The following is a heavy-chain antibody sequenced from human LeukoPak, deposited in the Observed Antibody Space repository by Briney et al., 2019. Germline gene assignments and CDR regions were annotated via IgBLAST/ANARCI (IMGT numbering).Heavy chain of an antibody. CDR1: GGTFSSYA. CDR3: ARDPCALGYRSGGSCYCAFDI. CDR2: IIPIFGTA. Sequence: GSSVKVSCKASGGTFSSYAISWVRQAPGQGLEWMGGIIPIFGTANYAQKFQGRVTITADKSTSTAYMELSSLRSEDTAVYYCARDPCALGYRSGGSCYCAFDIWGQGTMVTVSS. V-gene: IGHV1-69*06. D-gene: IGHD2-15*01. J-gene: IGHJ3*02.